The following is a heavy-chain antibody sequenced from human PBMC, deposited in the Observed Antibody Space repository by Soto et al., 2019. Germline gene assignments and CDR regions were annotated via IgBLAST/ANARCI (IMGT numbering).Heavy chain of an antibody. CDR1: GFTFGNFW. CDR2: INEAGSEK. D-gene: IGHD3-16*01. J-gene: IGHJ5*02. V-gene: IGHV3-7*01. CDR3: ARAGGLARA. Sequence: PGGSLRLSCVTSGFTFGNFWLTWVRQAPGKGLEWVANINEAGSEKHYLDSVKGRFTISRDNAKNSVFLQMNSLRVEDTAVYYCARAGGLARAWGQGTLVTVSS.